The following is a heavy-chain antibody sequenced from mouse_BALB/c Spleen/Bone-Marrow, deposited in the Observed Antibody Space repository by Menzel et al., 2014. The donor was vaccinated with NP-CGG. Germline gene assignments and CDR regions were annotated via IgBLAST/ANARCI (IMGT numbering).Heavy chain of an antibody. D-gene: IGHD2-1*01. CDR1: GYTFTDYA. CDR3: ARRVYGNYWYFDV. J-gene: IGHJ1*01. Sequence: VKLQESGAELVRPGVSVKISCKGSGYTFTDYAMHWVKQSHAKSLEWIGVISTYYGDATYNQKFEGKATMTVDKSSSTAYMRLSSLTSEDSAVYFCARRVYGNYWYFDVWGAGTTVTVSS. CDR2: ISTYYGDA. V-gene: IGHV1S137*01.